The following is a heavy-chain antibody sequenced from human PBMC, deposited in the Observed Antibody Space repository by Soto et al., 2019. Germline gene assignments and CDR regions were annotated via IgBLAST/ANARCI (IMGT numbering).Heavy chain of an antibody. Sequence: SETLSLTCAVYGGSFSGYYWSWIRQPPGKGLEWIGEINHSGSTNYNPSLKSRVTISVDTSKNQFSLKLSSVTAADTAVYYCARGPRYYDILTGYPARARSVWFDPWGQGTLVTVSS. J-gene: IGHJ5*02. CDR1: GGSFSGYY. CDR3: ARGPRYYDILTGYPARARSVWFDP. CDR2: INHSGST. D-gene: IGHD3-9*01. V-gene: IGHV4-34*01.